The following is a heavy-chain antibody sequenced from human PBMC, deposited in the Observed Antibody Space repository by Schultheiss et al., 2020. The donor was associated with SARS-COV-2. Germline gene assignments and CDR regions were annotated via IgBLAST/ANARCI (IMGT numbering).Heavy chain of an antibody. CDR1: GGSISSGSYY. Sequence: SETLSLTCTVSGGSISSGSYYWSWIRQPAGKGLEWIGGIYTSGSTNYNPSLKSRVTMSVDTSKNQFSLKLSSVTAADTAVYYCARERGQRGAFDIWGQGTTVTVSS. V-gene: IGHV4-61*02. CDR2: IYTSGST. CDR3: ARERGQRGAFDI. J-gene: IGHJ3*02. D-gene: IGHD5-24*01.